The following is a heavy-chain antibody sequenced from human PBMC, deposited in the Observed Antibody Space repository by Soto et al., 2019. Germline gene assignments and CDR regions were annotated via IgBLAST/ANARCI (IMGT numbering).Heavy chain of an antibody. Sequence: ASVNVSCKASGYTFTSYGISWVRQAPGQGLEWMGWISAYNGNTNYAQKLQGRVTMTTDTSTSTAYMELRSLRSDDTAVYYCARAWRLETFGLITMSKGMDVWGQGTTVTVSS. CDR3: ARAWRLETFGLITMSKGMDV. V-gene: IGHV1-18*01. CDR1: GYTFTSYG. D-gene: IGHD3-10*02. J-gene: IGHJ6*02. CDR2: ISAYNGNT.